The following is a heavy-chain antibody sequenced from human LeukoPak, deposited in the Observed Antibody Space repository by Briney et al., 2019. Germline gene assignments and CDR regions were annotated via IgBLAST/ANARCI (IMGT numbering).Heavy chain of an antibody. V-gene: IGHV3-23*01. J-gene: IGHJ6*02. CDR1: GFTFSSYA. Sequence: GGSLRLSCAASGFTFSSYAMSWVRQAPGKGLDWVSAISGSGGSTYYADSVKGRFTISRDNFKNTLYLQMNSLRAEDTAVYFCARAYTIIRGAPGGGGMDVWGQGTTVTVSS. CDR3: ARAYTIIRGAPGGGGMDV. CDR2: ISGSGGST. D-gene: IGHD3-10*01.